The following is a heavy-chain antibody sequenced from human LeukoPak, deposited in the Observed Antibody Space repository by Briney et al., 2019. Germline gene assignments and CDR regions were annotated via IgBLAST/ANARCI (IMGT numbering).Heavy chain of an antibody. CDR3: ASKGGIAAAGTPNAGFDY. V-gene: IGHV3-23*01. CDR1: GFTFSSYA. CDR2: ISGSGGST. D-gene: IGHD6-13*01. J-gene: IGHJ4*02. Sequence: GGSLRLSCAASGFTFSSYAMSWVRQAPGKGLEWVSAISGSGGSTYYADFVKGRFTISRDNSKNTLYLQMNSLRAEDTAVYYCASKGGIAAAGTPNAGFDYWGQGTLVTVSS.